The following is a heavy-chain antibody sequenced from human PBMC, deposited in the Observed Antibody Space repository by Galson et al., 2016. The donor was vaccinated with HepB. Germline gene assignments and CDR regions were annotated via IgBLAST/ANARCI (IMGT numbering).Heavy chain of an antibody. V-gene: IGHV1-69*01. CDR3: ARDMVQGEGYYGMDV. D-gene: IGHD3-10*01. J-gene: IGHJ6*02. CDR2: IIPTIGTT. CDR1: GGSFDSYA. Sequence: SCKAAGGSFDSYAISWVRQVPGQGLEWMGGIIPTIGTTNYAQKFQGRVTITADESTSTAYMELRSLRSEDTAVYYCARDMVQGEGYYGMDVWGQGTTVTVSS.